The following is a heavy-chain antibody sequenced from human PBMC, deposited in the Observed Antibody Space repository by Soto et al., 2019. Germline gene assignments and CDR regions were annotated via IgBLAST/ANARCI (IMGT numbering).Heavy chain of an antibody. CDR2: MSCSSCSI. J-gene: IGHJ4*02. D-gene: IGHD3-3*01. CDR1: IFTFDDYA. CDR3: VKDWGHDFWNGYFHF. V-gene: IGHV3-9*01. Sequence: SLRLVCAASIFTFDDYAIHWVQQVPGKGLEWVSGMSCSSCSIGYADSVKGRFTTSRDNAKNSLYLEMNSLRTEDTALYFCVKDWGHDFWNGYFHFRGQGPPVTVHS.